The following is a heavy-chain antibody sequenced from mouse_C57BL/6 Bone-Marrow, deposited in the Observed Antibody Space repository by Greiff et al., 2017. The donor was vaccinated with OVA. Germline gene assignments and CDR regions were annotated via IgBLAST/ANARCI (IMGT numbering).Heavy chain of an antibody. CDR2: INPYNGGT. CDR3: ACLYYDYDEDWYFDV. J-gene: IGHJ1*03. V-gene: IGHV1-19*01. Sequence: EVQLQQSGPVLVKPGASVKMSCKASGYTFTDYYMNWVKQSHGKSLEWIGVINPYNGGTSYNQKFKGKATLTVDKSSSTAYMELNSLTSEDSAVYYCACLYYDYDEDWYFDVWGTGTTVTVSS. D-gene: IGHD2-4*01. CDR1: GYTFTDYY.